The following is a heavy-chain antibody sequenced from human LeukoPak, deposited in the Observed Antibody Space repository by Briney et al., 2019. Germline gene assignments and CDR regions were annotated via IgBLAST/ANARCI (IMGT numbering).Heavy chain of an antibody. Sequence: AGSLRLSCAASGFTFSSYAMNWVRQAPGTGLEWVSAISGSGGSTNYADSVKGRFTTSRDNSKNTLYLQMNSLRAEDTAVYYCAKARPALDGYNRPDYWGQGTLVTVSS. CDR1: GFTFSSYA. CDR3: AKARPALDGYNRPDY. V-gene: IGHV3-23*01. D-gene: IGHD5-24*01. CDR2: ISGSGGST. J-gene: IGHJ4*02.